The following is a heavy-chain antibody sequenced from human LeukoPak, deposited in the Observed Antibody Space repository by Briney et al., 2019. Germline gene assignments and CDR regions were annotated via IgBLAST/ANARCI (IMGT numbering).Heavy chain of an antibody. J-gene: IGHJ5*02. CDR3: ARDYGDL. Sequence: GGSLRLSCAASGFTVSHKYMSWVRQAPGKGLEWVAVIYTDGSTYYAESVKGRFTISRDNSKNTLYLQMNSLRAEDMAVYYCARDYGDLWGQGTLVTVSS. CDR1: GFTVSHKY. CDR2: IYTDGST. V-gene: IGHV3-53*03. D-gene: IGHD3-10*01.